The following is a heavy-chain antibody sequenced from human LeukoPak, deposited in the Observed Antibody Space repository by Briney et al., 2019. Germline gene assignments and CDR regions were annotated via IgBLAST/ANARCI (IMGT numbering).Heavy chain of an antibody. J-gene: IGHJ3*02. V-gene: IGHV4-59*11. CDR3: ARDPTTVTKGLDI. D-gene: IGHD4-17*01. CDR1: GGSISSHY. Sequence: SETLSLTCTVSGGSISSHYWSWIRQPPGKGLEWIGYISYIGSTNYNPSLKSRVTISVDTSKNQFSLKLSSVTAADAAVYFCARDPTTVTKGLDIWGQGTMVTASS. CDR2: ISYIGST.